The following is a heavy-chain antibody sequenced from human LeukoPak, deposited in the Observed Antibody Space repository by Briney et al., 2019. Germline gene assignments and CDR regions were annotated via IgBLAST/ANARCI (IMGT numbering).Heavy chain of an antibody. J-gene: IGHJ3*02. D-gene: IGHD1-14*01. Sequence: PSETLSLTCTVSGGSISSGDYYWSWIRQPPGKDLEWIGYIYYSGSTYYNPSLKSRVTISVDTSKNQFSLKLSSVTAADTAVYYCARVFKRAPKEYDAFDIWGQGTMVTVSS. CDR2: IYYSGST. CDR3: ARVFKRAPKEYDAFDI. V-gene: IGHV4-30-4*08. CDR1: GGSISSGDYY.